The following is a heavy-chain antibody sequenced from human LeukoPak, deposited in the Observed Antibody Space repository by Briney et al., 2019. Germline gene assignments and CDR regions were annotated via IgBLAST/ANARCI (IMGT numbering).Heavy chain of an antibody. Sequence: GGSLRLSCAVSGFIFSNNIMNWVRQAPGKGLEWGSVISADGGDIYYADSVNGRFTISRDNSKNTLHLQMDSLRAEDTAVYYCAKGPPHSDRSIYSDNSWGQGTLVTVSS. CDR1: GFIFSNNI. D-gene: IGHD3-22*01. CDR2: ISADGGDI. V-gene: IGHV3-23*01. CDR3: AKGPPHSDRSIYSDNS. J-gene: IGHJ4*02.